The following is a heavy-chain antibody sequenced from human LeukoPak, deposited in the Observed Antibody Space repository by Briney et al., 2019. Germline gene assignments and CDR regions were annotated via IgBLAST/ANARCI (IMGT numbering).Heavy chain of an antibody. J-gene: IGHJ4*02. CDR3: ARVDIVVVPAAMHFFYFDY. CDR1: GGSISSYY. Sequence: PSETLSLTCTVSGGSISSYYRSWIRQPPGKGLEWIGYIYYSGSTNYNPSLKSRVTISVDTSKNQFSLKLSSVTAADTAVYYCARVDIVVVPAAMHFFYFDYWGQGTLVTVSS. CDR2: IYYSGST. V-gene: IGHV4-59*01. D-gene: IGHD2-2*03.